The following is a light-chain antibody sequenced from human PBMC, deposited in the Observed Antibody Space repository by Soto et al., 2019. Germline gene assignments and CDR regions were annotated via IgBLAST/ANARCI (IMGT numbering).Light chain of an antibody. Sequence: DIQMTQSPSSLSASVGDRVTITCRASQSITTYLNWYQQKPGTAPKLLIYAASSLESGVPSRFSGSGSGTEFTLTISSLQPEDFATYFCQQTYSTPPLTFGGGTKVEIK. V-gene: IGKV1-39*01. CDR2: AAS. J-gene: IGKJ4*01. CDR1: QSITTY. CDR3: QQTYSTPPLT.